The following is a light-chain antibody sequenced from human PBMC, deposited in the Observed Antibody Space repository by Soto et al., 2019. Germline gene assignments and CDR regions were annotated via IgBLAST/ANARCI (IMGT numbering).Light chain of an antibody. Sequence: IVLTQSPGTLSLSPGERTTLSCRASPSISSSLAWYQQNPGQGPRLLIYGASSRATGTPDRCSGSGSGTDLTLTINRLEPEDFALYYCQQYGSSGTFGQGTKVDIK. CDR1: PSISSS. CDR2: GAS. CDR3: QQYGSSGT. V-gene: IGKV3-20*01. J-gene: IGKJ1*01.